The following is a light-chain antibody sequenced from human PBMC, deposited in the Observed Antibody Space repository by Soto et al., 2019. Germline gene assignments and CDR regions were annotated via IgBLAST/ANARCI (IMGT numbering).Light chain of an antibody. Sequence: EIVLTQSPDTLSLSPGERATLSCRASHSVSSYLIWYKQTPGQAPTLLIHDASNWATGIPARFSGSGSGTEYTLTISRLEPEDSAVYYCQQRVGWPHGFGQGTKLEIK. CDR1: HSVSSY. CDR3: QQRVGWPHG. V-gene: IGKV3-11*01. J-gene: IGKJ2*03. CDR2: DAS.